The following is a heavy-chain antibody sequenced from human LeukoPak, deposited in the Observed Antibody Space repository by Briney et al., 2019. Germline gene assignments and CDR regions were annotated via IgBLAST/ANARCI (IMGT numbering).Heavy chain of an antibody. CDR2: ISSSSSYI. V-gene: IGHV3-21*01. Sequence: PGGSLRLSCAASGFTFSSYSMNWVRQAPGKGLEWVSSISSSSSYIYYADSVKGRFTISRDNAKNSLYLQMNSLRAEDTTVYYCARDLDDSSGYYPDALDIWGQGTMVTVSS. J-gene: IGHJ3*02. CDR1: GFTFSSYS. D-gene: IGHD3-22*01. CDR3: ARDLDDSSGYYPDALDI.